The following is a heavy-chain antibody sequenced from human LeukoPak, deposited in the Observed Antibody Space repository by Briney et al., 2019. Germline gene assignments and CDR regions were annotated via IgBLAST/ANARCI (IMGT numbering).Heavy chain of an antibody. V-gene: IGHV3-48*04. Sequence: PGGSLRLSCAASGFTFSSYSMNWVRQAPGKGLEWVSYISSRSRTIYYADSVKGRFTISRDNSKNSLYLQMNSLRTEDTALYYCAKGDSYGYAFDIWGQGTMVTVSS. J-gene: IGHJ3*02. CDR2: ISSRSRTI. CDR3: AKGDSYGYAFDI. D-gene: IGHD5-18*01. CDR1: GFTFSSYS.